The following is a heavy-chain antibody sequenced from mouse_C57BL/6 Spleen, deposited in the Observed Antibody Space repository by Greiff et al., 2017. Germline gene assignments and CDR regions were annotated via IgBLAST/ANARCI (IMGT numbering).Heavy chain of an antibody. D-gene: IGHD1-1*01. CDR1: GFNIKNTY. CDR2: IDPANGNT. CDR3: ARSDYYGSSYCDY. V-gene: IGHV14-3*01. Sequence: EVNLVESVAELVRPGASVKLSCTASGFNIKNTYMHWVKQRPEQGLEWIGRIDPANGNTKYAPKFQGKATITADTSSNTAYLQLSSLTSEDTAIYYCARSDYYGSSYCDYWGQGTTLTVSS. J-gene: IGHJ2*01.